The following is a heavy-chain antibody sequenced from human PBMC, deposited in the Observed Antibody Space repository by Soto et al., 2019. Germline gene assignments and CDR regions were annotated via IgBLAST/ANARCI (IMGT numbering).Heavy chain of an antibody. CDR1: GGSFSGYY. Sequence: PSETLSLTCDVYGGSFSGYYWSWIRQPPGKGLEWIGEINHSGSTNYNPSLKSRVTISVDTSKNQFSLKLCSVTAADTAVYYCARGRKNWFDPWGQGTLVTVSS. CDR3: ARGRKNWFDP. J-gene: IGHJ5*02. CDR2: INHSGST. V-gene: IGHV4-34*01.